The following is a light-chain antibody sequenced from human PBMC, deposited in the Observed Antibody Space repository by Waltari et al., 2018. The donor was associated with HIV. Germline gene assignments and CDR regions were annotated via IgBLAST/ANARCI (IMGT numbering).Light chain of an antibody. J-gene: IGKJ4*01. CDR1: QSVSSSY. CDR3: HQYGSSPET. Sequence: EIVLTQPPGTLSLSPGERATLSCRASQSVSSSYLAWYQQKLGQAPRLLIYGASSRATGIPDRFSGSGSGTDFTLTISRLEPEDFAVYYCHQYGSSPETFGGGTKVEIK. CDR2: GAS. V-gene: IGKV3-20*01.